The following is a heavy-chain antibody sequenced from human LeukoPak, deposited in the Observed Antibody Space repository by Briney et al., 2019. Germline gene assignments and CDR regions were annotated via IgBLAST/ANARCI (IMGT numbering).Heavy chain of an antibody. CDR3: AKDAIAVTGIGGTYLDY. CDR1: GITFDYFA. J-gene: IGHJ4*02. Sequence: PGGSLRLSCAASGITFDYFAMHWVRQAPGKGLEWVCDINGDGDDTYYSDSVQGRFTISRDNSKNSLYLQRNSLRTEDTALYYCAKDAIAVTGIGGTYLDYWGQGILVTVSS. D-gene: IGHD6-19*01. V-gene: IGHV3-43*02. CDR2: INGDGDDT.